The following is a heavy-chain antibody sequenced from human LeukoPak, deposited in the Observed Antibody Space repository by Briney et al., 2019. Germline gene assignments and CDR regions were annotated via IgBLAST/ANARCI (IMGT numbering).Heavy chain of an antibody. CDR2: IYYSGST. J-gene: IGHJ4*02. Sequence: SETLSLTCTVSGGSISSYYWSWIRQPPGKGLEWVGYIYYSGSTNYNPSLKSRVTISVDTSKNQFSLKLSSVTAADTAVYYCARAPMVRGVIQGFDYWGQGTLVTVSS. CDR1: GGSISSYY. V-gene: IGHV4-59*08. CDR3: ARAPMVRGVIQGFDY. D-gene: IGHD3-10*01.